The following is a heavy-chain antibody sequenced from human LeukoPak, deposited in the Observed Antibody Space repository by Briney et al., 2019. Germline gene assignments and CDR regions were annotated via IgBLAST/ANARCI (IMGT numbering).Heavy chain of an antibody. Sequence: PGGSLRLSCAASGFTFSSYEMNWVRQAPGKGLEWVSYISSSGSTIYYADSVKGRFTISRDSAKNSLYLQMNSLRAEDTAVYYCARGASSGYYQGYWGQGTLVTVSS. V-gene: IGHV3-48*03. J-gene: IGHJ4*02. CDR2: ISSSGSTI. D-gene: IGHD3-22*01. CDR3: ARGASSGYYQGY. CDR1: GFTFSSYE.